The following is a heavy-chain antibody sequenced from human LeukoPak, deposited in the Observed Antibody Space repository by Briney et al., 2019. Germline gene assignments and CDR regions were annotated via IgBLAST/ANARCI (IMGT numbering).Heavy chain of an antibody. J-gene: IGHJ4*02. Sequence: KPSETLSLPCTVSGGSISSYYWSWIRQPPGKGLEWIGYIYYSGSTNYNPSLKGRVTISVDTSKNQFSLKLSSLTAADTAVYYCARHGYRSRTGYYFDYWGQGTMVTVSS. D-gene: IGHD6-13*01. CDR2: IYYSGST. V-gene: IGHV4-59*08. CDR3: ARHGYRSRTGYYFDY. CDR1: GGSISSYY.